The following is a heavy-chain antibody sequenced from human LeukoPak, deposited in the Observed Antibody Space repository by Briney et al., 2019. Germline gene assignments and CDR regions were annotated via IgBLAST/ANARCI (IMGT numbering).Heavy chain of an antibody. CDR2: IIPIFGTA. Sequence: ASVKVSCKASGGTFSSYAISWVRQAPGQGLEGMGGIIPIFGTANYAQKFQGRVTITADESTSTAYMELSSLRSEDTAVYYCARETMVRGVLARWGQGTLVTVSS. CDR1: GGTFSSYA. V-gene: IGHV1-69*13. J-gene: IGHJ4*02. D-gene: IGHD3-10*01. CDR3: ARETMVRGVLAR.